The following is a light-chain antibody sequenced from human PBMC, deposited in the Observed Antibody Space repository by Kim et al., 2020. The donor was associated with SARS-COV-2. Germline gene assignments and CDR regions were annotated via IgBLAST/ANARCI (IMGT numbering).Light chain of an antibody. CDR1: SSDVGKYDL. CDR3: CAHAGSYSWV. Sequence: GQSITISCTGTSSDVGKYDLVSWYQQHPGKAPKVIIYEVNKRPSGVSDRFSGSKSGNTASLTISGLQAEDETDYYCCAHAGSYSWVFGGGTQLTVL. CDR2: EVN. V-gene: IGLV2-23*02. J-gene: IGLJ2*01.